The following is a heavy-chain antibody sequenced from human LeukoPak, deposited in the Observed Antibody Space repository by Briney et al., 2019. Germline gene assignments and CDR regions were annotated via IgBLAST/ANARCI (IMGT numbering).Heavy chain of an antibody. CDR1: GFAFHESG. CDR2: ISYDGSNK. Sequence: PGGSLRLSCAASGFAFHESGMHWVRQVPGKGLEGVAVISYDGSNKYYADSVKGRFTISRDNAKNTLYLQMNSLRAGDTAVYYCASTPNGVAAIYFDYWGQGTLVTVSS. D-gene: IGHD2-15*01. CDR3: ASTPNGVAAIYFDY. V-gene: IGHV3-30*03. J-gene: IGHJ4*02.